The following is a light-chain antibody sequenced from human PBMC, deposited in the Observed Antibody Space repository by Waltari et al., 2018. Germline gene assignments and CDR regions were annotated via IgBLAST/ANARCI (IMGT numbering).Light chain of an antibody. Sequence: DIVLTQSPGTLSLSPGDRATLPCRASPSVVSNSLAWYQQKPGQAPRLLIYDASSRATGIPDRFSGSGSGTDFTLTISRLEPEDFGVYHCQQYGRSRTFGQGTKVEIK. CDR1: PSVVSNS. J-gene: IGKJ1*01. CDR3: QQYGRSRT. CDR2: DAS. V-gene: IGKV3-20*01.